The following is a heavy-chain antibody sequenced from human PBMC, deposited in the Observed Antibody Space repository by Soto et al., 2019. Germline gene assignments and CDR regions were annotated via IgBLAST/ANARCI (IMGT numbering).Heavy chain of an antibody. Sequence: EVQLVESGGGLVQPGGSLRLSCEVSGLSFSSSWMSWVRQAPGKGLEWVADINAVGSQVLYAASVMGRFTVSRDNAKKSLFLQMNSLRVEDTAFYYCTPLAPKYVSGWFDFSDWGQGTLVTVSS. CDR2: INAVGSQV. V-gene: IGHV3-7*01. J-gene: IGHJ4*02. CDR1: GLSFSSSW. D-gene: IGHD6-19*01. CDR3: TPLAPKYVSGWFDFSD.